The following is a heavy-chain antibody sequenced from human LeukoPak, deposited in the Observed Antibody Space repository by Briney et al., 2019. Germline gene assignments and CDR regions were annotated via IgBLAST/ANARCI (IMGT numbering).Heavy chain of an antibody. J-gene: IGHJ3*02. Sequence: PSETLSLTCAVYGGSFSGYYWSWIRQPPGKGLEWIGEINHSGSTNYNPSLKSRVTISVDTSKNQFSLKLSSVTAADTAVYYCARGHLGYYDWYSVAFDIWGQGTMVTVSS. D-gene: IGHD3-22*01. CDR3: ARGHLGYYDWYSVAFDI. CDR1: GGSFSGYY. V-gene: IGHV4-34*01. CDR2: INHSGST.